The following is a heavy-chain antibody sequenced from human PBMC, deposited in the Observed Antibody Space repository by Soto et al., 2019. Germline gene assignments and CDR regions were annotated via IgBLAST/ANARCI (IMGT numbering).Heavy chain of an antibody. V-gene: IGHV1-69*06. CDR2: IIPIFGTA. Sequence: SVKVSCKASGGTFSSYAISWVRQAPGQGLEWMGGIIPIFGTANYAQKFQGRVTITADKSTSTAYMELSSLRSEDTAVYYCASSYYDSSGYYSPQPPHFDSWGQGTLVTVSS. CDR3: ASSYYDSSGYYSPQPPHFDS. D-gene: IGHD3-22*01. J-gene: IGHJ4*02. CDR1: GGTFSSYA.